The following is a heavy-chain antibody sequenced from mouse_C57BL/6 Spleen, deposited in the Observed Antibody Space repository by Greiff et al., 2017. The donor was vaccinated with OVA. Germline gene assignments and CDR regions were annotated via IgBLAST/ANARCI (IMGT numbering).Heavy chain of an antibody. Sequence: EVKLEESGGGLVKPGGSLKLSCAASGFTFSSYAMSWVRQTPEKRLEWVATISDGGSYTYYPDNVKGRFTISRDNAKNNLYLQMSHLKSEDTAMYYCAREDYDYGDWYFDVWGTGTTVTVSS. CDR2: ISDGGSYT. V-gene: IGHV5-4*01. J-gene: IGHJ1*03. CDR3: AREDYDYGDWYFDV. D-gene: IGHD2-4*01. CDR1: GFTFSSYA.